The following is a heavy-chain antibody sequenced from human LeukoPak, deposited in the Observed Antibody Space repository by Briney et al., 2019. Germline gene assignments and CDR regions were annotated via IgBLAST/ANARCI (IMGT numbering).Heavy chain of an antibody. CDR3: ARADYYDSSGYYLDY. CDR2: IYHSGST. V-gene: IGHV4-38-2*02. CDR1: GGSISGGYY. D-gene: IGHD3-22*01. Sequence: SETLSLTCTVSGGSISGGYYWGWIRQPPGKGLEWIGSIYHSGSTYYSPSLKSRVTISVDTSKNQFSLKLSSVTAADTAVYYCARADYYDSSGYYLDYWGQGTLVTVSS. J-gene: IGHJ4*02.